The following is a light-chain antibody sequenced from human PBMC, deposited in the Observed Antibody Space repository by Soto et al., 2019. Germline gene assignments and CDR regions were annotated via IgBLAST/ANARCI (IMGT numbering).Light chain of an antibody. Sequence: DIQLTQSPSFLSASVGDRVTITCRASQGISSYLAWFQQKPGRAPKLLVYAASTLQSGVPSRFSGSGSGTEFTLTISSLQPEDFATYYCQQRKDYPLTFGGWTKVEIK. V-gene: IGKV1-9*01. CDR2: AAS. CDR1: QGISSY. J-gene: IGKJ4*01. CDR3: QQRKDYPLT.